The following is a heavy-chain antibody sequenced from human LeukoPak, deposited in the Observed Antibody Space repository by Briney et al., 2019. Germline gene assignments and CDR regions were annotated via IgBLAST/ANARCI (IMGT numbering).Heavy chain of an antibody. Sequence: GRSLRLSCAASGFTFSSHAMHWVRQAPGKGLEWVAVISYDGSNKYYADSVKGRFTISRDNSKNTLYLQMNSLRAEDTAVYYCARDVRAYCGGDCRWGFDYWGQGTLVTVSS. CDR3: ARDVRAYCGGDCRWGFDY. D-gene: IGHD2-21*02. CDR2: ISYDGSNK. V-gene: IGHV3-30-3*01. CDR1: GFTFSSHA. J-gene: IGHJ4*02.